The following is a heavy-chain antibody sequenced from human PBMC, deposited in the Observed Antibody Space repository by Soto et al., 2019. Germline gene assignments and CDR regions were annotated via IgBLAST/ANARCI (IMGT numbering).Heavy chain of an antibody. J-gene: IGHJ4*02. V-gene: IGHV4-34*01. Sequence: SETLCLTCAVYGGSFSGYYWSWIRQPPGKGLEWIGEINHSGSTNYNPSLKSRVTISVDTSKNQFSLKLSSVTAADTAVYYCARDVDFWNGSRGLDDWGQGTLRTV. D-gene: IGHD3-3*01. CDR1: GGSFSGYY. CDR3: ARDVDFWNGSRGLDD. CDR2: INHSGST.